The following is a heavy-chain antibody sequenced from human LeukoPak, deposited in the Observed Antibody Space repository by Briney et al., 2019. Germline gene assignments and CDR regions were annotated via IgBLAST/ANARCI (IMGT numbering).Heavy chain of an antibody. CDR3: ARDYSSSWYIYYYYYMDV. CDR2: INPNSGGT. CDR1: GYTFTGYY. V-gene: IGHV1-2*02. J-gene: IGHJ6*03. D-gene: IGHD6-13*01. Sequence: ASVKVSCKASGYTFTGYYMHWVRQAPGQGLEWMGWINPNSGGTNYAQKFQGRVTMTRDTSISTAYMELSRLRSDDTAVYYCARDYSSSWYIYYYYYMDVWGKGTTVTISS.